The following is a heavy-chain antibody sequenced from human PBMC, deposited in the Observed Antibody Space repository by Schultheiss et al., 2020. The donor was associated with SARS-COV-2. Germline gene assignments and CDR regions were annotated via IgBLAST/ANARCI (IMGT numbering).Heavy chain of an antibody. J-gene: IGHJ4*02. Sequence: GESLKISCSVSGFTISSYAMHWVRQAPGKGLKYVSSISSNGGSTYYADSVKGRFTISRDNSKNTLHLQMSSLRAEDTAVYYCVKDRFVDYWGQGTLVTVSS. CDR3: VKDRFVDY. CDR1: GFTISSYA. D-gene: IGHD3-10*01. V-gene: IGHV3-64D*06. CDR2: ISSNGGST.